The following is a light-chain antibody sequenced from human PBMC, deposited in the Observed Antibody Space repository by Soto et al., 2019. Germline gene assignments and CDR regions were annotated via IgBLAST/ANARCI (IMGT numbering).Light chain of an antibody. J-gene: IGLJ1*01. Sequence: SYELTQPPSVSVSPGQTASITCSGDKLGDKYACWYQQKPGQSPVLVIYQDSKRPSGIPERFSGSNSGNTATLTISGTQAMDEADYYCQAWDSSTFYVFGTGIKLTVL. CDR1: KLGDKY. CDR2: QDS. CDR3: QAWDSSTFYV. V-gene: IGLV3-1*01.